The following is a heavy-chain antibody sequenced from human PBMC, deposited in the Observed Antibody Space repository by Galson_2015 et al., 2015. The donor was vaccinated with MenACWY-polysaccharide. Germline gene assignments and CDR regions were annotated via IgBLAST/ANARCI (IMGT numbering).Heavy chain of an antibody. Sequence: SLRLSCAASGFTFSNYAMSWVRQAPGKGLEWVSDISDRGGSTYYADSVKGRFTISRDDSKSTLYLQMNSLRAEDTAIYYCAKLGGYYDTTGYYFTEYYFDYWGQGTLVTVSS. D-gene: IGHD3-22*01. CDR2: ISDRGGST. V-gene: IGHV3-23*01. CDR1: GFTFSNYA. CDR3: AKLGGYYDTTGYYFTEYYFDY. J-gene: IGHJ4*02.